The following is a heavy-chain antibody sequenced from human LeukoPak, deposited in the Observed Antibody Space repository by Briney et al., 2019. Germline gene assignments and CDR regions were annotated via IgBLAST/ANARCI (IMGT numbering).Heavy chain of an antibody. D-gene: IGHD2-2*01. J-gene: IGHJ4*02. CDR2: ISYDGSNK. CDR1: GFTFSSYG. Sequence: GGSLRLSCAASGFTFSSYGMHWVRQAPGKGLEWVAVISYDGSNKYYADSVKGRFTISRDNSKNTLYLQMNSLRAEDTAVYYCAKDTPTVVVPAGVFDYWGQGTLVTVSS. V-gene: IGHV3-30*18. CDR3: AKDTPTVVVPAGVFDY.